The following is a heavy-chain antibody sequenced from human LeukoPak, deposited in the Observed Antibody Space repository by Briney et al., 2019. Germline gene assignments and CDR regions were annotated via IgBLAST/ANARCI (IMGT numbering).Heavy chain of an antibody. Sequence: SETLSLTCAVSVGSISSGNWWTWVRQSPGKGLEWIGYIYYSGTTYYNPSLQSRVTISGDTSKNQFSLKLSSVTAADTAVYYCARTAGWSYGFDYWGQGTLVTVSS. D-gene: IGHD3-16*01. CDR1: VGSISSGNW. CDR3: ARTAGWSYGFDY. CDR2: IYYSGTT. J-gene: IGHJ4*02. V-gene: IGHV4-4*02.